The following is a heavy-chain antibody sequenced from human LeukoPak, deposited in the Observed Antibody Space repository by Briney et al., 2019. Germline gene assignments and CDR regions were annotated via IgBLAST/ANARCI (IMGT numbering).Heavy chain of an antibody. Sequence: GGSLRLSCAASGFTFSSYWMSWVRQAPGKGLEWVSSISSSSSYIYYADPVKGRFTISRDNAKNSLYLQMNSLRAEDTAVYYCARDVHYYDSSGYYSVTTPNWGQGTLVTVSS. CDR3: ARDVHYYDSSGYYSVTTPN. D-gene: IGHD3-22*01. V-gene: IGHV3-21*01. CDR2: ISSSSSYI. J-gene: IGHJ4*02. CDR1: GFTFSSYW.